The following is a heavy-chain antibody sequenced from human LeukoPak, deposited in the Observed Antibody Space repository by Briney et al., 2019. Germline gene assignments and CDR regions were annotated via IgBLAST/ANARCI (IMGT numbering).Heavy chain of an antibody. D-gene: IGHD1-26*01. V-gene: IGHV3-74*01. CDR3: ARDVPGSYWGGNRFDP. J-gene: IGHJ5*02. CDR2: INGDGSSS. CDR1: GFTFNTYW. Sequence: PGGSLRLSCAASGFTFNTYWMHWVRQGPGKGLVWVSRINGDGSSSSYADSVKGRFTISRDNAKNTLYLQMNSLRAEDTAVYYCARDVPGSYWGGNRFDPWGQGTLVTVSS.